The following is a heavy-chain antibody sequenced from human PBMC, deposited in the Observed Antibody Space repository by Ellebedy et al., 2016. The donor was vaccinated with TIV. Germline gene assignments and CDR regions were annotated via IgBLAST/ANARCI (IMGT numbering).Heavy chain of an antibody. J-gene: IGHJ5*02. CDR2: VYYSGNT. D-gene: IGHD4/OR15-4a*01. CDR3: ARHRFTNYACWFGP. CDR1: GGSISSYY. V-gene: IGHV4-59*08. Sequence: SETLSLTCTISGGSISSYYWSWIRQPPGKGLEWIGYVYYSGNTNYNPSLKSRVTISLDTSKNQFSLNLSSVTAADTAVYYCARHRFTNYACWFGPWGQGTLVTVSS.